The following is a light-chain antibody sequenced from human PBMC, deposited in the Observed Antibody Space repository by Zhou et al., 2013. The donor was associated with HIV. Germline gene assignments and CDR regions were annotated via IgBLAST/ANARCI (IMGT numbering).Light chain of an antibody. CDR2: AAS. J-gene: IGKJ1*01. Sequence: DIQMTQSPSTLSASVGDRVTITCRSSQSISTYLNWYQQKPGKAPKLLIYAASSLQSGVPSRFSGSGSGTDFTLTISSVQPEDFATYYCQQSYSTSRGTWTFGQGTKVDFK. V-gene: IGKV1-39*01. CDR3: QQSYSTSRGTWT. CDR1: QSISTY.